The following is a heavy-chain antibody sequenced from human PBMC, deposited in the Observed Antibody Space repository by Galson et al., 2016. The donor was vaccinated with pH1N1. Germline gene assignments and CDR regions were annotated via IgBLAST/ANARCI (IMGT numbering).Heavy chain of an antibody. J-gene: IGHJ4*02. D-gene: IGHD6-19*01. Sequence: SLRLSCAVSGFTFRSYAMNWVRQAPGKGPEWVSVISGGGTINYADSVRGRFTISRDNFNNTVNLQMNSLRAEDTGVYYCAKDKRSGWSVVGGFMDHWGQGTLVTVSS. V-gene: IGHV3-23*01. CDR2: ISGGGTI. CDR1: GFTFRSYA. CDR3: AKDKRSGWSVVGGFMDH.